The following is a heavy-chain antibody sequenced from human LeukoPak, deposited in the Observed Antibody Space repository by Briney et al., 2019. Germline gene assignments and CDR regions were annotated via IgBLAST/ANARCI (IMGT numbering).Heavy chain of an antibody. D-gene: IGHD6-19*01. CDR2: TYYRSKWYN. V-gene: IGHV6-1*01. Sequence: SQTLSLTCAISGDSVSSINGAWNWIRQSPSRGLEWQGRTYYRSKWYNDYAVSMRGRITINPDTSKNQFSLQLNSVTPEDTAVYYCASDVGTSGWYTFDYWGQGTLVTVSS. CDR1: GDSVSSINGA. J-gene: IGHJ4*02. CDR3: ASDVGTSGWYTFDY.